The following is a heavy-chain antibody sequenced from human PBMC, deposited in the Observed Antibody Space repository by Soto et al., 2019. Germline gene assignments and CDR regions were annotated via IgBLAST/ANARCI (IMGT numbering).Heavy chain of an antibody. CDR3: ARDTTVTTPTYFAS. CDR2: LSSDGTT. V-gene: IGHV3-66*01. Sequence: EVQLVESGGGLVQPGGSLRLSCAASGLTVSNSYMNWVRQAPGEGLEWVSILSSDGTTYYADSVKGRFTISRDNSKNTLYLQMHSLRADDTAVYYCARDTTVTTPTYFASWGQGTLVIVSS. CDR1: GLTVSNSY. J-gene: IGHJ4*02. D-gene: IGHD4-17*01.